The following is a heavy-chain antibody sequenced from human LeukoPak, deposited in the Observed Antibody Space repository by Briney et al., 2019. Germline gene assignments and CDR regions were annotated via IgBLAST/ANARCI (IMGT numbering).Heavy chain of an antibody. CDR1: GGSISSGNYY. V-gene: IGHV4-31*03. CDR2: INYSGNI. D-gene: IGHD2-2*01. Sequence: PSETLSLTCTVSGGSISSGNYYWSWIRQHPGKGLEWIALINYSGNIYYNPSLNSRVFISVDTSKNQFFLKLSSVTDADTAVYYCAKYGPASTEGWFDPWGQGTLVTVSS. CDR3: AKYGPASTEGWFDP. J-gene: IGHJ5*02.